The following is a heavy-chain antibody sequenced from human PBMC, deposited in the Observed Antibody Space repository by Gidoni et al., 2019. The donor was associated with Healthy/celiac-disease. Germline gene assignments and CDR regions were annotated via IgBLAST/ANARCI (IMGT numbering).Heavy chain of an antibody. CDR3: AKDTDGMVVIAPDAFDI. Sequence: EVQLLESGGGLVQPGGSLRLSCAASGFPFRSYAMSRVRQAPGKGLEWVSAISGSGGSTYYADSVKGRFTISRDNSKNTLYLQMNSLRAEDTAVYYCAKDTDGMVVIAPDAFDIWGQGTMVTVSS. J-gene: IGHJ3*02. V-gene: IGHV3-23*01. CDR2: ISGSGGST. D-gene: IGHD2-21*01. CDR1: GFPFRSYA.